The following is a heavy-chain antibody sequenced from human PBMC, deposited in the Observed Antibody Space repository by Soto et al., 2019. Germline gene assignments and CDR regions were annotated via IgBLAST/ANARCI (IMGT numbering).Heavy chain of an antibody. Sequence: VESLKISCTGSGYSFTSYWISWVRQMPGKVLEWMGRIDPSDSYTNYSPSFQGHVTISADKSISTAYLQWSSLKASDTAMYYCARLGFCSGGSCYSHGMDVWGQGTTVTVSS. D-gene: IGHD2-15*01. J-gene: IGHJ6*02. CDR3: ARLGFCSGGSCYSHGMDV. CDR2: IDPSDSYT. V-gene: IGHV5-10-1*01. CDR1: GYSFTSYW.